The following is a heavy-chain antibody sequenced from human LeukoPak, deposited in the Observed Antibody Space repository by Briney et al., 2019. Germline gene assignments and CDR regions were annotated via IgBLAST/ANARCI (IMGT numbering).Heavy chain of an antibody. CDR3: ATSRAMSGQLGY. Sequence: SETLSLTCAVYGGSFSDYYWSWIRQPPGKRLEWIGEINHSGSTNYNPSLKSRVTISEDTSKNQFSLKLSSVTAADTAVYYCATSRAMSGQLGYWGQGTLVTVSS. V-gene: IGHV4-34*01. J-gene: IGHJ4*02. CDR2: INHSGST. CDR1: GGSFSDYY. D-gene: IGHD2-2*01.